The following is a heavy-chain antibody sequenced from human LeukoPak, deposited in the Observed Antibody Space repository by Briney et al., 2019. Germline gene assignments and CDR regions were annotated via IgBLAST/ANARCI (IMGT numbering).Heavy chain of an antibody. CDR2: VYYTGST. J-gene: IGHJ6*03. V-gene: IGHV4-39*02. Sequence: SETLSLTCTVSGGSISSSDYYWGWIRQSPGKGLEWLGSVYYTGSTFHNPSLKSRLTTSVDVSKNQVSLKLSSVTAADTAVYYCARDNMRLGLAYYYYYMDVWGKGITVTVSS. D-gene: IGHD3-3*01. CDR3: ARDNMRLGLAYYYYYMDV. CDR1: GGSISSSDYY.